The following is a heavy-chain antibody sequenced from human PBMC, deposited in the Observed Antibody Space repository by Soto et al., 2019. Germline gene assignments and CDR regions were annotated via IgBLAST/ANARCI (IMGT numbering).Heavy chain of an antibody. J-gene: IGHJ5*02. D-gene: IGHD5-18*01. CDR1: GGSISSSSYY. CDR2: IHYSGST. V-gene: IGHV4-39*01. CDR3: ARHRGGNSYHNWFDP. Sequence: QMQLQESGPGLVKPSETLSLTCTVSGGSISSSSYYWGWIRQPPGQGLEWIGSIHYSGSTYYNPSLTSRVTISVDTSKNQFSLKLTSVTAADTAVYFCARHRGGNSYHNWFDPWGQGTLVTVSS.